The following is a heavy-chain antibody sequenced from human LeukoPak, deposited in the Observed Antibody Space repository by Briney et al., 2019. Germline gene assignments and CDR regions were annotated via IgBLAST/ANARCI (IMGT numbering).Heavy chain of an antibody. J-gene: IGHJ4*02. D-gene: IGHD4-17*01. Sequence: ASVKVSCKVSGYTLTELSMHWVRQVPGKGLEWMGGFDPEDGETIYAQKFQGRVTMTEDTSTDTAYMELSSLRSEDTAVYYCATTTRYGDYPSYYFDYWGQGTLVTVSS. CDR1: GYTLTELS. V-gene: IGHV1-24*01. CDR3: ATTTRYGDYPSYYFDY. CDR2: FDPEDGET.